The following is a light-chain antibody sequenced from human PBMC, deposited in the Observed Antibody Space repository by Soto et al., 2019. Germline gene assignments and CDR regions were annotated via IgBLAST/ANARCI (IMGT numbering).Light chain of an antibody. Sequence: IVLTQSPAAVSLPPGERATLSCRASQSVSSYLAWHQQKPGQAPRLLIYDASNRATGIPARFSGSGSGTDFTLTISSLEPEDFAVYYCEYYGTSITFGGGTKVDIK. V-gene: IGKV3-11*01. CDR2: DAS. J-gene: IGKJ4*01. CDR1: QSVSSY. CDR3: EYYGTSIT.